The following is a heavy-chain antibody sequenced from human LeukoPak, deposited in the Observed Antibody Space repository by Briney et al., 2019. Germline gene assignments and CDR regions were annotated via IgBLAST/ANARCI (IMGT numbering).Heavy chain of an antibody. CDR2: IRYDGSNK. CDR1: GFTFSSYG. J-gene: IGHJ4*02. CDR3: AKDYGSGSYYHNYVDY. V-gene: IGHV3-30*02. D-gene: IGHD3-10*01. Sequence: PGGSLRLSCAASGFTFSSYGMHWVRQAPGKGLEWVAFIRYDGSNKYYADSVKGRFTISRDNAKNSLYLQMNSLRAEDTALYYCAKDYGSGSYYHNYVDYWGQGTLVTVSS.